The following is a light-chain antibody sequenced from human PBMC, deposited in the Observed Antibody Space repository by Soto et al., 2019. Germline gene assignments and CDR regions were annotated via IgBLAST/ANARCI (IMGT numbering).Light chain of an antibody. J-gene: IGLJ2*01. CDR3: SSYAGSNIV. V-gene: IGLV2-8*01. CDR2: EVS. Sequence: QSALTQPPSASGSPGQSVTISCTGTSSDVGGYNYVSWYQQHQGKAPKLMIYEVSKRPSGVPDRFSGSKSGNTASLTVSGLQAEDEADYYCSSYAGSNIVFGGGTKLTVL. CDR1: SSDVGGYNY.